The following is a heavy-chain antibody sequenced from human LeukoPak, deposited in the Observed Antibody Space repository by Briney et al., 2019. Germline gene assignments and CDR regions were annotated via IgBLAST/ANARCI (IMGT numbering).Heavy chain of an antibody. Sequence: PSETLSLTCAVYGGSFSGCYWSWIRQPPGKGLEWIGEINHSGSTNYNPSPKSRVSISVDTSKNQFSLELNSVTAADTAVYYCARHATVTSFTSAYWGQGILVTVSS. D-gene: IGHD4-17*01. CDR1: GGSFSGCY. V-gene: IGHV4-34*01. CDR3: ARHATVTSFTSAY. CDR2: INHSGST. J-gene: IGHJ4*02.